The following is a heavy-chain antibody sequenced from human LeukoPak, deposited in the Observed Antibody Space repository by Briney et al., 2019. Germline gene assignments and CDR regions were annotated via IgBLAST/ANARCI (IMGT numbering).Heavy chain of an antibody. CDR2: ISYDGSNK. CDR3: AKDPEYQLLKYYFDY. D-gene: IGHD2-2*01. Sequence: GRSLRLPCAASGFTFSSYGMHWVRQAPGKGLEWVAVISYDGSNKYYADSVKGRFTISRDNSKNTLYLQMNSLRAEDTAVYYCAKDPEYQLLKYYFDYWGQGTLVTVSS. CDR1: GFTFSSYG. V-gene: IGHV3-30*18. J-gene: IGHJ4*02.